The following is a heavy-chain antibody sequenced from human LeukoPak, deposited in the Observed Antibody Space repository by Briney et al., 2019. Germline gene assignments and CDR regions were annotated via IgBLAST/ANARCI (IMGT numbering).Heavy chain of an antibody. J-gene: IGHJ6*03. V-gene: IGHV3-21*06. Sequence: GGSLRLSCAASGFTFSSYTMSWVRQTPGKGLEWVSSISTSSFYIYTADSVKGRFTIFRDNAKNLLYLQMNSLRAEDTAVYYCARDILVGYCSSTSCYDPYYYYYMDVWGKGTTVTISS. CDR3: ARDILVGYCSSTSCYDPYYYYYMDV. D-gene: IGHD2-2*01. CDR1: GFTFSSYT. CDR2: ISTSSFYI.